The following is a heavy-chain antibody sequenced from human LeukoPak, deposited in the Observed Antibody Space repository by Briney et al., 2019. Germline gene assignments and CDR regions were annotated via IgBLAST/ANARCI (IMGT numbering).Heavy chain of an antibody. CDR2: IYYSGST. CDR1: GGSIRSYY. D-gene: IGHD2-2*01. J-gene: IGHJ6*03. Sequence: SETLSLTCTVSGGSIRSYYWSWIRQPPGKGLEWIGYIYYSGSTNYNPSLKSRVTISVDTSKNQFSLKLSSVTAADTAVYYCARDIIVVSSTYYYYYMDVWGKGTTVTVSS. V-gene: IGHV4-59*01. CDR3: ARDIIVVSSTYYYYYMDV.